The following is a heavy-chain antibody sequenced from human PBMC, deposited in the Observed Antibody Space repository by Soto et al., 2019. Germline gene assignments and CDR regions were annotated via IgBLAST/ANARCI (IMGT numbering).Heavy chain of an antibody. CDR3: ARGNMDV. CDR2: VSTDGNNK. J-gene: IGHJ6*02. CDR1: RFTFNLFT. V-gene: IGHV3-30-3*01. D-gene: IGHD1-1*01. Sequence: QVQLVESGGGVVQPGRSLRLSCAASRFTFNLFTMHWVRQAPGKGLDWVAVVSTDGNNKFYADSVKGRFTISRDNSKNTLYLQMDSLRTDDTAVYYCARGNMDVWGQGTTVTVSS.